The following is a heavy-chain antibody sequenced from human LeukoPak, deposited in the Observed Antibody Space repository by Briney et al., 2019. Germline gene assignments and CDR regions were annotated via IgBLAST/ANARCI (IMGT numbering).Heavy chain of an antibody. J-gene: IGHJ3*02. CDR3: ARFMWFGESLDAFDI. D-gene: IGHD3-10*01. CDR1: GGSIRSYY. CDR2: IYYSGST. Sequence: SETLSLTCTVSGGSIRSYYWSWIRQPPGKGLVWIGYIYYSGSTNYNPSLKSRVTISVDTSKNQFSLKLSSVTAADTAVYYCARFMWFGESLDAFDIWGQGTMVTVSS. V-gene: IGHV4-59*01.